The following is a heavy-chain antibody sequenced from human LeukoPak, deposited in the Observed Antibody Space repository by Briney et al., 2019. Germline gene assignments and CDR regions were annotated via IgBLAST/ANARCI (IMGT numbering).Heavy chain of an antibody. V-gene: IGHV1-2*06. CDR2: NNPKSGGT. J-gene: IGHJ4*02. Sequence: ASVQVSCKASGYTFTDNYIHWVRQAPGQGREGMGRNNPKSGGTMYEQRFQGRVTIIRDTSIGTAYMELRSLRSDDTAVYYCTRDLGYWGQGTLVTVSS. D-gene: IGHD7-27*01. CDR3: TRDLGY. CDR1: GYTFTDNY.